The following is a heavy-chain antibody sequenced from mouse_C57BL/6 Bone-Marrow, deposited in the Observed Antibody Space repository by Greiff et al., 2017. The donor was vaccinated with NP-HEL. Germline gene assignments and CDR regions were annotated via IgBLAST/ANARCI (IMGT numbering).Heavy chain of an antibody. Sequence: EVQGVESVAELVRPGASVKLSCTASGFNIKNTYMHWVKQRPEQGLEWIGRIDPANGNTNYAPKFQGKATITADTSSNTAYLQLSSLTSEDTAIYYCARGLTTVVATKWYFDVWGTGTTVTVSS. CDR1: GFNIKNTY. V-gene: IGHV14-3*01. CDR3: ARGLTTVVATKWYFDV. D-gene: IGHD1-1*01. J-gene: IGHJ1*03. CDR2: IDPANGNT.